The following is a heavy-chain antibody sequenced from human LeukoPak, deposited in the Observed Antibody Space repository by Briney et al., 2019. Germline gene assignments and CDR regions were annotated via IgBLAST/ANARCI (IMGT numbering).Heavy chain of an antibody. CDR2: ISAYNGNT. V-gene: IGHV1-18*01. Sequence: ASVKVSCEASGYTFTSYGISWVRQAPGQGLEWMGWISAYNGNTNYAQKLQGRVTMTTDTSTGTAYMELRSLRSDDTAVYYCARDFSYSYYFDYWGQGTLVTVSS. D-gene: IGHD2-15*01. J-gene: IGHJ4*02. CDR1: GYTFTSYG. CDR3: ARDFSYSYYFDY.